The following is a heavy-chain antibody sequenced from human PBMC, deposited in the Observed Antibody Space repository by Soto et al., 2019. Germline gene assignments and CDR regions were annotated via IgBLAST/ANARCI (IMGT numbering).Heavy chain of an antibody. CDR1: GFTFSSYS. CDR2: ISSSSSYI. V-gene: IGHV3-21*01. Sequence: GGSLRLSCAASGFTFSSYSMNWVRQAPGKGLEWVSSISSSSSYIYYADSVKGRFTISRDNAKNSLYLQMNSLRAEDTAVYYCARGQAYYDFWSGHYNDYMDVWGIGTTVTASS. J-gene: IGHJ6*03. CDR3: ARGQAYYDFWSGHYNDYMDV. D-gene: IGHD3-3*01.